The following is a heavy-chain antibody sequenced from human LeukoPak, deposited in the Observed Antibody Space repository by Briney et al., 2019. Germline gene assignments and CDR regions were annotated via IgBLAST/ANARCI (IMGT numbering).Heavy chain of an antibody. Sequence: PSGGSLRLSCVASGITFRSSSMHWVRQAPGKGLEWLAFIRFDGSTKYYADSVKGRFTVSRDNSKSTLYLRMNSLRAEDTAVYYCAQPDFWGQGTLVTVSS. CDR1: GITFRSSS. V-gene: IGHV3-30*02. J-gene: IGHJ4*02. CDR2: IRFDGSTK. CDR3: AQPDF.